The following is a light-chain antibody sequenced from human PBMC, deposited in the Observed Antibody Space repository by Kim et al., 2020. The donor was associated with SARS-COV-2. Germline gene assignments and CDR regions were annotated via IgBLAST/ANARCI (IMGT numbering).Light chain of an antibody. CDR1: SLRSYY. Sequence: SSELTPAPAVSFAFLPTVSITCQGDSLRSYYASWYQQKPGQAPVLVIHGKNNRPSGIPDRFSGSSSGNTASLTITGAQAEDEADYYCNSRDSSGNHLVFGGGTKLTVL. CDR3: NSRDSSGNHLV. CDR2: GKN. V-gene: IGLV3-19*01. J-gene: IGLJ3*02.